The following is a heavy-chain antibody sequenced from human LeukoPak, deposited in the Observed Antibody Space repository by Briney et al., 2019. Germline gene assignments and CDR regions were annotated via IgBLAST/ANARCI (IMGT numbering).Heavy chain of an antibody. V-gene: IGHV1-69*04. CDR1: GGTFSSYA. CDR2: IIPILGIA. D-gene: IGHD4-23*01. J-gene: IGHJ4*02. CDR3: ARDENRHAVVTSSFDY. Sequence: SVKVSCKASGGTFSSYAISWVRQAPGQGLEWMGRIIPILGIANYAQKFQCRVTITADKSTSTAYMELSSLRSEDTAVYYCARDENRHAVVTSSFDYWGQGTLVTVSS.